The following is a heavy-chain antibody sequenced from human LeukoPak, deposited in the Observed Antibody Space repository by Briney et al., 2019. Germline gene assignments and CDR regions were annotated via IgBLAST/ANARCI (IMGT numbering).Heavy chain of an antibody. CDR2: ISSSGSTI. Sequence: GGSLRLSCAASGFTFSSYKMNWVRQAPGKGLEWVSYISSSGSTIYYADSVKGRFTISRDNAKNSLYLQMNSLRAEDTAVYYCARDPSKGVLRYFDWLPDYFDYWGQGTLVTVSS. CDR1: GFTFSSYK. V-gene: IGHV3-48*03. D-gene: IGHD3-9*01. J-gene: IGHJ4*02. CDR3: ARDPSKGVLRYFDWLPDYFDY.